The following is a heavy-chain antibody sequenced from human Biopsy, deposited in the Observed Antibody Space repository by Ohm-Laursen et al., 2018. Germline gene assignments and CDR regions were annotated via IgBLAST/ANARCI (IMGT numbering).Heavy chain of an antibody. CDR1: GGTFIGFD. J-gene: IGHJ5*02. CDR3: AGGAAKGNPYDH. CDR2: IIPTFDTP. D-gene: IGHD3-10*01. Sequence: SVKVSCKATGGTFIGFDINWVRQVPGQGLEWVGRIIPTFDTPTYAPDFQGRVTFTADKSTGTAHLDLRSLRSEDTAVYYCAGGAAKGNPYDHWGQGTLVTVSS. V-gene: IGHV1-69*06.